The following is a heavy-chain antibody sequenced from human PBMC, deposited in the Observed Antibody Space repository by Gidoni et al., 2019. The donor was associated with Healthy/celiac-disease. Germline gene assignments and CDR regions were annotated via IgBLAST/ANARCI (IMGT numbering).Heavy chain of an antibody. D-gene: IGHD3-3*01. V-gene: IGHV1-2*02. Sequence: QVQLVQSGAEVKKPGASVKVSCKASGYTFTGYYMHWVRQAPGQGLEWMGWINPNSGSTNYAQKFQGSVTMTRDTSISTAYMELSRLRSDDTAVYYCARGITIFGVVIINPYYYYVMDVWGQGTTVTVSS. CDR1: GYTFTGYY. J-gene: IGHJ6*02. CDR3: ARGITIFGVVIINPYYYYVMDV. CDR2: INPNSGST.